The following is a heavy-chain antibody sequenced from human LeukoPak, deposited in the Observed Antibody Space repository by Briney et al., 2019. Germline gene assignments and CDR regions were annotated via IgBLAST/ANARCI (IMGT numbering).Heavy chain of an antibody. D-gene: IGHD3-9*01. CDR2: IYYSGST. V-gene: IGHV4-59*08. J-gene: IGHJ4*02. Sequence: SETLSLTCTVSGGSISSYYWSWIRQPAGKGLEWIGYIYYSGSTNYNPSLKSRVTISVDTSKNQFSLKLSSVTAADTAVYYCARLGKDYDILTGYYIVDYWGQGTLVTVSS. CDR1: GGSISSYY. CDR3: ARLGKDYDILTGYYIVDY.